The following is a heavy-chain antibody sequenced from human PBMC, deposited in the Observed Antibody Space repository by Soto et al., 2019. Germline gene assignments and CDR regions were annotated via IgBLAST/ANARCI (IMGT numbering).Heavy chain of an antibody. CDR3: ARDHRYGSPSYYYRY. D-gene: IGHD3-10*01. V-gene: IGHV3-11*05. CDR2: ISGSSTHT. CDR1: GFTFSDYY. Sequence: QFQLVESGGGLVKPGGSLRLSCAASGFTFSDYYMSWIRKAPGKGLEWVSYISGSSTHTNYADSVKGRFTISRDNAKNSLYLQMNSLRAEDTAVYYCARDHRYGSPSYYYRYWGQGTLVTVSS. J-gene: IGHJ4*02.